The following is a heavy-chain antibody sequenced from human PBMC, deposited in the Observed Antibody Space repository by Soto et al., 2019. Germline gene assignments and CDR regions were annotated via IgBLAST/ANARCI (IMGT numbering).Heavy chain of an antibody. J-gene: IGHJ3*01. V-gene: IGHV3-21*05. Sequence: PGGSLRFSCATSGYTLNDYSMNWVRRAPGKGLEWVSYIGTSRKYIFYADSVRGRFIISRDNARNSIYLQLNSLRVEDTAVYYCVRDRDWAFDVWGQGTMVTVSS. CDR1: GYTLNDYS. CDR3: VRDRDWAFDV. CDR2: IGTSRKYI. D-gene: IGHD3-9*01.